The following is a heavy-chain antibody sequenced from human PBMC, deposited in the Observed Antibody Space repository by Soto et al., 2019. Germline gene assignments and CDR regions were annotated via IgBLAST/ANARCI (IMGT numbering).Heavy chain of an antibody. CDR1: RGTYNSYS. J-gene: IGHJ6*02. CDR2: IIPIFGTS. Sequence: SSVKVSCMASRGTYNSYSIFLVRQAPAQGLEGIGGIIPIFGTSNYVQKFLVKVTITPVESTSTAYMGMSRLRSEEMAVYYCAGDHSEIFGEEGYYYGMDVWGQGTTVTVSS. D-gene: IGHD3-3*01. CDR3: AGDHSEIFGEEGYYYGMDV. V-gene: IGHV1-69*13.